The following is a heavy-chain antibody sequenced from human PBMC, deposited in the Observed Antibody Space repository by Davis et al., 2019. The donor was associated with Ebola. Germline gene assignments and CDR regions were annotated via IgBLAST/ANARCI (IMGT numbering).Heavy chain of an antibody. CDR1: GYTFTGYY. J-gene: IGHJ4*02. Sequence: ASVKVSCKASGYTFTGYYMHWVRQAPGQGLEWMGWMNPNSGNTGYAQKFQGRVTMTRDTSITTAYMELSSLRSEDTAVYYCATPTSIYYVPRFDYWGQGTLVTVSS. CDR2: MNPNSGNT. V-gene: IGHV1-8*02. D-gene: IGHD3-10*02. CDR3: ATPTSIYYVPRFDY.